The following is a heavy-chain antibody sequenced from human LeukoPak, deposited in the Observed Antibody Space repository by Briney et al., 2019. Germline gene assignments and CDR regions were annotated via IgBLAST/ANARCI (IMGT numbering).Heavy chain of an antibody. D-gene: IGHD1-7*01. CDR1: GFTVSSNY. Sequence: GGSLRLSCAASGFTVSSNYMSWVRQAPGKGLEWVSVIYSGGSTYYADSVKGRFTISRDNSKNTLYLQMNILRAEDTAVYYCATQVTATNPNDYWGQGTLVTVSS. CDR2: IYSGGST. J-gene: IGHJ4*02. CDR3: ATQVTATNPNDY. V-gene: IGHV3-66*02.